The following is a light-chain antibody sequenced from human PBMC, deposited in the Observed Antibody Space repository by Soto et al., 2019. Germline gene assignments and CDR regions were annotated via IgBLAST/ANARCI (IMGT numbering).Light chain of an antibody. V-gene: IGKV3-20*01. CDR3: QQYGSSPLLT. J-gene: IGKJ4*01. Sequence: EIVLTQSPGTLSLSPGERATLSCRASQSVSSNYLAWYQQKPGQAPRLLIYAASSRATGIPDRFSGGGSGRDFALTIRRLEPEDFAVYYCQQYGSSPLLTFGGGTEVEIK. CDR1: QSVSSNY. CDR2: AAS.